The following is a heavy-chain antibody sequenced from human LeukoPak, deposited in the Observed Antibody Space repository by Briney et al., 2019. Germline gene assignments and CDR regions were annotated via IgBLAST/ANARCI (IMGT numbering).Heavy chain of an antibody. V-gene: IGHV3-23*01. D-gene: IGHD5-18*01. J-gene: IGHJ5*02. CDR2: ISGNGGRT. Sequence: TWIGQSPGKGLEWVSVISGNGGRTYYADSVKGRFTISRDNSKNTLYLQMNSLRAEDTAVYYCAKVRDLDTVLGRFDNWGQGTLVTVSS. CDR3: AKVRDLDTVLGRFDN.